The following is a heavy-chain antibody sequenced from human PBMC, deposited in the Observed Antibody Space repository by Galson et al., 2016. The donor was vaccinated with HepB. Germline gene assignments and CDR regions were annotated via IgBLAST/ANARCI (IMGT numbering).Heavy chain of an antibody. Sequence: ETLSLTCSVSGDSISSDFDSWGWIRQPPGKGLQWIGTIYYNGSTYYNPSLKSRATTSVDTSKNQFSLKLSSVTAADTAVYYCARVSRNFYYDSSGYGYYYYMDVWGKGATVTVSS. J-gene: IGHJ6*03. V-gene: IGHV4-39*01. CDR3: ARVSRNFYYDSSGYGYYYYMDV. D-gene: IGHD3-22*01. CDR2: IYYNGST. CDR1: GDSISSDFDS.